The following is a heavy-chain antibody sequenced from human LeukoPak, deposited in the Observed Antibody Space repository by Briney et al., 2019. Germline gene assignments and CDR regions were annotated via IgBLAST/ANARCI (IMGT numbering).Heavy chain of an antibody. Sequence: PSETLSLTCTVSGGSISSSSYYWGWIRQPPGKGLEWIGSIYYSGSTYYNPSLKSRVTISVDTSKNQFSLKLSSVTAADTAVYYCARSTYYYDSSGYSDYWGQGTLVTVSS. CDR1: GGSISSSSYY. CDR3: ARSTYYYDSSGYSDY. CDR2: IYYSGST. D-gene: IGHD3-22*01. V-gene: IGHV4-39*07. J-gene: IGHJ4*02.